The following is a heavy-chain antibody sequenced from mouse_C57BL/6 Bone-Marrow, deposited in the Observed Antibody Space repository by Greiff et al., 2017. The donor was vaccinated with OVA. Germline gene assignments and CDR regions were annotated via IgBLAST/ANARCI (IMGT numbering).Heavy chain of an antibody. CDR2: INYDGSST. CDR3: ARDVYPYYYAMDY. Sequence: EVKLMESEGGLVQPGSSMKLSCTASGFTFSDYYMAWVRQVPEKGLEWVANINYDGSSTYYLDSLKSRFIISRDNAKNILYLQMSSLKSEDTATYYCARDVYPYYYAMDYWGQGTSVTVSS. J-gene: IGHJ4*01. V-gene: IGHV5-16*01. CDR1: GFTFSDYY.